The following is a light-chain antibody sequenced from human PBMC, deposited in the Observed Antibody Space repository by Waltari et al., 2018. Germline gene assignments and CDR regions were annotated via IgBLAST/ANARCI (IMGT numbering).Light chain of an antibody. Sequence: DVIMTQSPLSLPVTPGQAASMTCRSSQSLQHSNGNTYLSWFLQKPGQPPRRLIYKISNRDSGVPDRFSGSGSGTDFTLTISRVEAEDVGIYYCMQGTHFPRTFGQGTKVDIK. CDR1: QSLQHSNGNTY. CDR2: KIS. V-gene: IGKV2-30*02. CDR3: MQGTHFPRT. J-gene: IGKJ1*01.